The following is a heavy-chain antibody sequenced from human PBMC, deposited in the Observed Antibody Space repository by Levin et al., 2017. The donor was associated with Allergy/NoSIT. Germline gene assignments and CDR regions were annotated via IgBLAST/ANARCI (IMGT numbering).Heavy chain of an antibody. CDR1: GFTFSNYA. V-gene: IGHV3-23*01. J-gene: IGHJ4*02. D-gene: IGHD3-16*01. Sequence: GGSLRLSCAASGFTFSNYAMAWVRQAPGKGLEWVSAISASGVNTYYADSVKGRFTISRDNSKNTLSLQMNSLRAEDTAVYYWGKMRFYYDGSRRVFDYWGQGTRVTVSS. CDR2: ISASGVNT. CDR3: GKMRFYYDGSRRVFDY.